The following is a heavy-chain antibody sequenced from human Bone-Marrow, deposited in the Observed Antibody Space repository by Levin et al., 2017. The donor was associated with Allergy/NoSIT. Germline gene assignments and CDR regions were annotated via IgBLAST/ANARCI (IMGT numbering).Heavy chain of an antibody. CDR3: ARTSTYYDYVWGSYRYTFAFDI. CDR2: IKQDGSEK. J-gene: IGHJ3*02. V-gene: IGHV3-7*01. D-gene: IGHD3-16*02. CDR1: GFTFSSYW. Sequence: GGSLRLSCAASGFTFSSYWMSWVRQAPGKGLEWVANIKQDGSEKYYVDSVKGRFTISRDNAKNSLYLQMNSLRAEDTAVYYCARTSTYYDYVWGSYRYTFAFDIWGQGTMVTVSS.